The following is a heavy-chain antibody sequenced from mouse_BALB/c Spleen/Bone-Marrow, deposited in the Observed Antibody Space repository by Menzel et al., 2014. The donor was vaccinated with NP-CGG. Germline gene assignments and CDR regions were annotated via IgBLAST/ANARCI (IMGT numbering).Heavy chain of an antibody. V-gene: IGHV1S81*02. Sequence: QVQLQQSGAELVKPGASVKLSCKASGYTFTSYYMYWVKQRPGKGLEWIGEINPSNGGTNFHEKFKSKATLTVDKSSSTAYMQLSSLTSEDSAVYYCTRYGNYYFDYWGQGTTLTVSS. D-gene: IGHD2-1*01. J-gene: IGHJ2*01. CDR2: INPSNGGT. CDR3: TRYGNYYFDY. CDR1: GYTFTSYY.